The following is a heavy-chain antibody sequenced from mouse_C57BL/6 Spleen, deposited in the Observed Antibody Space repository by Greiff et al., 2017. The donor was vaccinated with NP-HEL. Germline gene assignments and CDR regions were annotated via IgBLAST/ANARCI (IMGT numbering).Heavy chain of an antibody. V-gene: IGHV1-72*01. J-gene: IGHJ2*01. CDR1: GYTFTSYW. D-gene: IGHD1-1*01. CDR3: ASEGAITTVVAPGY. Sequence: QVQLQQPGAELVKPGASVKLSCKASGYTFTSYWMHWVKQRPGRGLEWIGRIDPNSGGTKYNEKFKSKATLTVDKPSSTAYMQLSSLTSEDSAVYYCASEGAITTVVAPGYWGQGTTLTVSS. CDR2: IDPNSGGT.